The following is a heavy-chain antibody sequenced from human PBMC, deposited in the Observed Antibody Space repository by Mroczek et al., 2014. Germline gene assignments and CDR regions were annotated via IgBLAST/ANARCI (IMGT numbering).Heavy chain of an antibody. CDR1: GGSISSGGYY. J-gene: IGHJ3*02. CDR2: IYYSGST. Sequence: QVQLQESGPGLVKPSQTLSLTCTVSGGSISSGGYYWSWIRQHPGKGLEWIGYIYYSGSTYYNPSLKSRVTISVDTSKNQFSLKLSSVTAADTAVYYCARDNKQLVSIHHAFDIWGQGQWSPSLQ. CDR3: ARDNKQLVSIHHAFDI. D-gene: IGHD6-6*01. V-gene: IGHV4-31*03.